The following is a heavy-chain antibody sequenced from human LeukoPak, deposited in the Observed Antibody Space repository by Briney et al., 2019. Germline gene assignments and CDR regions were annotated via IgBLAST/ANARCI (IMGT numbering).Heavy chain of an antibody. CDR1: GYTFTSNY. CDR2: ISPSGSST. D-gene: IGHD4-17*01. V-gene: IGHV1-46*01. Sequence: GASVKVSCKAFGYTFTSNYMHWVRQAPGQGPEWMGVISPSGSSTTYAQKFQGRVTLTRDMSTSTDYLELSSLRSEDTAVYYCARDRAYGDYYSGYWGQGTLVTVSS. CDR3: ARDRAYGDYYSGY. J-gene: IGHJ4*02.